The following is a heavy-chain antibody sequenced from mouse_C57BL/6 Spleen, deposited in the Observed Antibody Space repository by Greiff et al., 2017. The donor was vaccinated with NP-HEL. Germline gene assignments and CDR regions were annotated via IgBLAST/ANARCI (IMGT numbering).Heavy chain of an antibody. Sequence: QVQLKESGAELVKPGASVKMSCKASGYTFTSYWITWVKQRPGQGLEWIGDIYPGSGSTNYNEKFKSKATLTVDTSSSTAYMQLSSLTSEDSAVYYCARSGYSYYFDYWGQGTTLTVSS. CDR2: IYPGSGST. CDR1: GYTFTSYW. V-gene: IGHV1-55*01. J-gene: IGHJ2*01. CDR3: ARSGYSYYFDY. D-gene: IGHD2-3*01.